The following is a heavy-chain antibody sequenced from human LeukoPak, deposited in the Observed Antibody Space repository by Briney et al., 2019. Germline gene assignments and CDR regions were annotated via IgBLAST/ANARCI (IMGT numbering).Heavy chain of an antibody. CDR1: GFTFSSYA. D-gene: IGHD3-22*01. CDR3: AKGVWYYDSSGYYFDY. J-gene: IGHJ4*02. CDR2: ISGSGGST. Sequence: GGSLRLSCAASGFTFSSYAMSWVRQAPGKELEWVSAISGSGGSTYYADSVKGRFTISRDNSKNTLYLQMNSLRAEDTAVYYCAKGVWYYDSSGYYFDYWGQGTLVTVSS. V-gene: IGHV3-23*01.